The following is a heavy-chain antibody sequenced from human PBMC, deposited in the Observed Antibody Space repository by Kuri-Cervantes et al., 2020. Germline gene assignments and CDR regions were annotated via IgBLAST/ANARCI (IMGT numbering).Heavy chain of an antibody. CDR2: IYPGDSDT. J-gene: IGHJ5*02. CDR1: GYSFTGYW. CDR3: ARLGYISSSGWFDP. D-gene: IGHD6-6*01. Sequence: GESLKISCNGSGYSFTGYWRGWVRPMPGKGLEWGGIIYPGDSDTRYSPSFQGQVTISADKSISTAYLQWSSMKASDTAMYYCARLGYISSSGWFDPWGQGTLVTVSS. V-gene: IGHV5-51*01.